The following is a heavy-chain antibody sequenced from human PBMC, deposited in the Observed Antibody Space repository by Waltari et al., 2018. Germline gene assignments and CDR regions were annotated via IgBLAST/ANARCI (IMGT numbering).Heavy chain of an antibody. J-gene: IGHJ4*02. CDR2: IYYSGGT. Sequence: QVQLQESGPGLVKPSETLSLSCTVSGASISSHYWSWIRQPPGKGLEWIGYIYYSGGTNYNPSPNSRGTMTTDTSTGTAYMELRGLRSDDTAVYYCARDRVAAAGTGGDYWGQGTLVTVSS. CDR3: ARDRVAAAGTGGDY. V-gene: IGHV4-59*11. CDR1: GASISSHY. D-gene: IGHD6-13*01.